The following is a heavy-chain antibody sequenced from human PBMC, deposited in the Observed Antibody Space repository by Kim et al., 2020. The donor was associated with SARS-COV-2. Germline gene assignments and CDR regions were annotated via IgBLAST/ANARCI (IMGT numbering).Heavy chain of an antibody. Sequence: GGSLRLSCAASGFTFSSYGLHWVRQAPGKGLEWVAVIWYDGSNKYYADSVKGRFTISRDNSKNTLYLQMNSLRAEDTAVYYCAREGSITETTGMDVWGQGTTVTVSS. V-gene: IGHV3-33*01. J-gene: IGHJ6*02. CDR1: GFTFSSYG. CDR3: AREGSITETTGMDV. D-gene: IGHD1-7*01. CDR2: IWYDGSNK.